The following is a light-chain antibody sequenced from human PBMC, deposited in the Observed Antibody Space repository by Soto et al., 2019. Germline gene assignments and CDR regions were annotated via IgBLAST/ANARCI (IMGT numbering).Light chain of an antibody. V-gene: IGLV1-40*01. CDR1: SSNIGAGLD. Sequence: QSALTQPPSVSGAPGQRVTISCTGSSSNIGAGLDVHWYQHLPGTAPKLLIYSNIYRLSGVPDRFSGSKSGTSASLAITGLQAEDEADYYCQSYDSSLSGYVFGSGTQLTVL. CDR3: QSYDSSLSGYV. CDR2: SNI. J-gene: IGLJ1*01.